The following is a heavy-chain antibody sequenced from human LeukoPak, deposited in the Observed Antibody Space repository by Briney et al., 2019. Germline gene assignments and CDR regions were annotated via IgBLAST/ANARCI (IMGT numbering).Heavy chain of an antibody. J-gene: IGHJ6*02. CDR3: ARLLDYDFWSGYVYYYGMDV. CDR2: MNPNSSNT. CDR1: GYTFTSYD. V-gene: IGHV1-8*01. Sequence: GASVKVSCKASGYTFTSYDINWVRQATGQGLEWMGWMNPNSSNTGYAQKFQGRVTMTRNTSISTAYMELSSLRSEDTAVYYCARLLDYDFWSGYVYYYGMDVWGQGTTVTVSS. D-gene: IGHD3-3*01.